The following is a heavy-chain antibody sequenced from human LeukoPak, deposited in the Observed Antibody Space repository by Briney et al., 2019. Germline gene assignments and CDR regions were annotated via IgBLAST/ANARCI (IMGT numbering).Heavy chain of an antibody. V-gene: IGHV4-34*01. CDR3: ARLYSVAFDI. CDR2: INHSGST. Sequence: PSETLSLTCAVYGGSFSGFHWNWIRQPPGKGLEWIGDINHSGSTHYNPSLTSRVTISVDPSKNQFSLNLTSVTAADTAVYYCARLYSVAFDIWGQGTMVTVSS. CDR1: GGSFSGFH. J-gene: IGHJ3*02. D-gene: IGHD1-26*01.